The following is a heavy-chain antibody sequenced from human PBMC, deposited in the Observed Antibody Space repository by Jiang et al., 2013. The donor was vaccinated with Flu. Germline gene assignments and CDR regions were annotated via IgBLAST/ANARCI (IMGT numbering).Heavy chain of an antibody. J-gene: IGHJ4*02. CDR2: IYYSGST. Sequence: KGLEWIGYIYYSGSTYYNPSLKSRVTISVDTSKNQFSLKLSSVTAADTTVYYCARENGEYYPERGPFDYWGQGTLVTVSS. D-gene: IGHD2/OR15-2a*01. V-gene: IGHV4-31*02. CDR3: ARENGEYYPERGPFDY.